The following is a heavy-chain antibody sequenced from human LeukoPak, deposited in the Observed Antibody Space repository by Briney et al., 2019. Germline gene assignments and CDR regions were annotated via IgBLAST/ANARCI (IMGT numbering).Heavy chain of an antibody. D-gene: IGHD5-24*01. Sequence: GGSLRLSCAASGSTFSSYEMNWVRQAPGKGLEWVSYISSSGSTIYYADSVKGRFTISRDNAKNSLYLQMNSLRAEDTAVYYCARDGPRDGYNSWGQGTLVTVSS. CDR1: GSTFSSYE. CDR2: ISSSGSTI. J-gene: IGHJ4*02. CDR3: ARDGPRDGYNS. V-gene: IGHV3-48*03.